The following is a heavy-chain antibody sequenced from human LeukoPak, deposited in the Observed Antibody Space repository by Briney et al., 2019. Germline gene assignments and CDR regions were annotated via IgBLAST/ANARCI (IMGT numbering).Heavy chain of an antibody. D-gene: IGHD6-13*01. Sequence: GGSLRLSCAASGFTFSSYSMNWVRQAPGKGLEWVSSISSSSSYIYYADSVKGRFTISRDNAKNSLCLQMNSLRAEDTAVYYCAREEGSSWFLDYWGQGTLVTVSS. CDR1: GFTFSSYS. V-gene: IGHV3-21*01. CDR3: AREEGSSWFLDY. CDR2: ISSSSSYI. J-gene: IGHJ4*02.